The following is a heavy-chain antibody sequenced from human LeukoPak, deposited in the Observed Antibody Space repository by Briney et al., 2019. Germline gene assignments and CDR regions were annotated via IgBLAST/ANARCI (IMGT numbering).Heavy chain of an antibody. CDR2: ILDDGRNK. D-gene: IGHD1-1*01. V-gene: IGHV3-30*03. J-gene: IGHJ4*02. CDR1: GFTFSDYA. CDR3: ARGRVRSHRTAPEY. Sequence: GGSLRLSCTASGFTFSDYAMHWVRQAPGKGLEWVAVILDDGRNKYYAGSVKGRVTISRDNSKNTLSPQMNSLRDEDTAIYYCARGRVRSHRTAPEYWGQGTLVTVSS.